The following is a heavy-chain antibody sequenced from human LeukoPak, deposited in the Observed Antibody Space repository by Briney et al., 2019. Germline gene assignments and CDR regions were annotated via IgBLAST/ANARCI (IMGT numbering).Heavy chain of an antibody. CDR3: AIGVNYAFDD. Sequence: LGGSLRLSCTASGFIHSDSGFDWVRQAPGKGLEWVAFLRYDGRSKYYLDAVKGRFTISRDNSKNTVYLQMDSLRPEDTAVYYCAIGVNYAFDDWGQGTLVTVSS. CDR1: GFIHSDSG. J-gene: IGHJ4*02. D-gene: IGHD1-7*01. CDR2: LRYDGRSK. V-gene: IGHV3-30*02.